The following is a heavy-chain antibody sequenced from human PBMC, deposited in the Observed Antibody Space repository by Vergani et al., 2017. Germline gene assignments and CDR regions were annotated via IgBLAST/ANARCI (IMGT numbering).Heavy chain of an antibody. D-gene: IGHD3-22*01. CDR2: IKQDGSEK. J-gene: IGHJ3*02. CDR3: ARDISVYYDSSGYYIVDAFDI. V-gene: IGHV3-7*01. CDR1: GFTFSSYW. Sequence: EVQLVESGGGLVQPGGSLRLSCAASGFTFSSYWMSWVRQAPGKGLEWVANIKQDGSEKYYVDSVKGRFTISRDNAKNSLYLQMNSLRAEDTAVYYCARDISVYYDSSGYYIVDAFDIWGQGTMVTVSS.